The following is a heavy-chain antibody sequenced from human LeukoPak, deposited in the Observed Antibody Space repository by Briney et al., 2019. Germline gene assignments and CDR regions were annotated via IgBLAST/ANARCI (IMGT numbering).Heavy chain of an antibody. D-gene: IGHD4-17*01. CDR2: INHSGST. V-gene: IGHV4-34*01. CDR3: ARDPKYGDYLNWFDP. J-gene: IGHJ5*02. CDR1: GGSISSYY. Sequence: KPSETLSLTCTVSGGSISSYYWSWIRQPPGKGLEWIGEINHSGSTKYNPSLKSRVTISVDTSKNQFSLKLRYVTAADTAVYYCARDPKYGDYLNWFDPWGQGTLVTVSS.